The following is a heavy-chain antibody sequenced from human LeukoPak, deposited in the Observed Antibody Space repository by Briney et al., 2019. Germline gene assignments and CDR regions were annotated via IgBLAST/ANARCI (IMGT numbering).Heavy chain of an antibody. V-gene: IGHV3-23*01. D-gene: IGHD5-24*01. CDR1: GFTFSSYA. CDR2: ISGSGGST. Sequence: GGSLRLSCAASGFTFSSYAVSWVRQAPGKGLEWVSAISGSGGSTYYADSVKGRFTISRDNSKNTLYLQMNSLRAEDTAIYYCATSKRDGYNYFDYWGQGTLVTVSS. CDR3: ATSKRDGYNYFDY. J-gene: IGHJ4*02.